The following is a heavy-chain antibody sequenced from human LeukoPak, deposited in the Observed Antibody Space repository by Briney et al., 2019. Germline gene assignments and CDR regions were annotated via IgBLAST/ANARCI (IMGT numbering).Heavy chain of an antibody. CDR1: GFTFSSYG. V-gene: IGHV3-30*02. CDR2: IRYDGSNK. D-gene: IGHD1-1*01. J-gene: IGHJ4*02. CDR3: AKAGTTYFDY. Sequence: TGGPLRLSCAASGFTFSSYGMHWVRQAPGKGLEWVAFIRYDGSNKYYADSVKGRFTISRDNSKNTLYLQMNSLRAEDTAVYYCAKAGTTYFDYWGQGTLVTVSS.